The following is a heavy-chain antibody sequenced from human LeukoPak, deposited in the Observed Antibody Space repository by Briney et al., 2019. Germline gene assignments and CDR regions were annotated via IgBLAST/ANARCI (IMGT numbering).Heavy chain of an antibody. CDR1: GYTFTGYY. Sequence: ASVKVSCKASGYTFTGYYMHWVRQAPGQGLEWMGWINPNSGGINYAQKFQGWVTMTRDTSISTAYMELSRLRSDDTAVYYCARGLYVAGEEFNYWGQGTLVTVSS. CDR2: INPNSGGI. V-gene: IGHV1-2*04. D-gene: IGHD6-19*01. J-gene: IGHJ4*02. CDR3: ARGLYVAGEEFNY.